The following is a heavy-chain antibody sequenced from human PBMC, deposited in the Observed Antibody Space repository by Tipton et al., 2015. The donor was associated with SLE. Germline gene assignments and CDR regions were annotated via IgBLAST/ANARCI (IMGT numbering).Heavy chain of an antibody. CDR3: ARGGYSSGWYGDYFVY. CDR2: IYTSGST. Sequence: LRLSCTVSGGSISSYYWSWIRQPAGKGLEWIGRIYTSGSTNYNPSLKSRVTMSVDTSKNQFSLKLSSVTAADTAVYYCARGGYSSGWYGDYFVYCGQGTLVTVSS. D-gene: IGHD6-19*01. J-gene: IGHJ4*02. CDR1: GGSISSYY. V-gene: IGHV4-4*07.